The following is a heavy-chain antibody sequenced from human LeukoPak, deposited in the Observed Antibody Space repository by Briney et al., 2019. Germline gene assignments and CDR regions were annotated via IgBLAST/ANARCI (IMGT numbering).Heavy chain of an antibody. J-gene: IGHJ4*02. CDR1: GFTFSTYA. D-gene: IGHD2-15*01. CDR2: ISTNGDST. Sequence: GGSLRLSCAASGFTFSTYAMHGVRQAPGKGLEYVSAISTNGDSTYYADSVKGRFTISRDNSKNTLFLQMGSLRADDMAVYYCARWGSISCYDYWGQGTLVTVSS. V-gene: IGHV3-64*02. CDR3: ARWGSISCYDY.